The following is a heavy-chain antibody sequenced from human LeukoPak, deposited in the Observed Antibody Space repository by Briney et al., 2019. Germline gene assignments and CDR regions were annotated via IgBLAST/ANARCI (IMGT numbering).Heavy chain of an antibody. CDR2: ISYDGSNK. D-gene: IGHD3-10*01. Sequence: GGSLRLSCAASGFTFSSYAMHWVRQAPGKGLEWVAVISYDGSNKYYADSVKGRFTISRDNSKNTLYLQMNSLRAEDTAVYYCARGESIAMVRGVDGAFDIWGQGTMVTVSS. CDR1: GFTFSSYA. CDR3: ARGESIAMVRGVDGAFDI. J-gene: IGHJ3*02. V-gene: IGHV3-30-3*01.